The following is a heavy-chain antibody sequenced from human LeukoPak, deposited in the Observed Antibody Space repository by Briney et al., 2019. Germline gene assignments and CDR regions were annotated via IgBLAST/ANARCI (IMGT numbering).Heavy chain of an antibody. CDR2: ISTSSSYI. V-gene: IGHV3-21*01. Sequence: GGSLRLSCAASGFTFSTYGMNWVRLAPGRGLEWVSSISTSSSYIYYEDSVKGRFTIPRDNAKNSLYLQMNSLRAEDTAVYYCAGRNYDSSGYYLSYWGQGTLVTVSS. J-gene: IGHJ4*02. D-gene: IGHD3-22*01. CDR3: AGRNYDSSGYYLSY. CDR1: GFTFSTYG.